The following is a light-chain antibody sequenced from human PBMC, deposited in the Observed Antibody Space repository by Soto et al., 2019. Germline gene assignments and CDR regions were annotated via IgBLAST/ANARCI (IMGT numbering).Light chain of an antibody. CDR2: DST. Sequence: VLTQSPATLSLSPGERATLSCRASQSIHTSLAWYQQKSRKPPRLVIYDSTLRANGVPDRFGGSRSGTEFTLTINSLEPEDFAVYYCQQRNVWPPITFGQGTRLEIK. V-gene: IGKV3-11*01. J-gene: IGKJ5*01. CDR3: QQRNVWPPIT. CDR1: QSIHTS.